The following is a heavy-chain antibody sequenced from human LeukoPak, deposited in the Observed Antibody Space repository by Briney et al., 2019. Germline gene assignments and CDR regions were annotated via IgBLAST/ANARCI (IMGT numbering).Heavy chain of an antibody. CDR1: GGSISSSSYY. CDR3: ARGVASGWFDP. Sequence: PSETLSLTCTVSGGSISSSSYYWGWIRQPPGKGLEWIGSIYYSGSTYYIPSLKSRVTISVDTSKNQFSLKLSSVTAADTAVYYCARGVASGWFDPWGQGTLVTVSS. D-gene: IGHD2-15*01. J-gene: IGHJ5*02. CDR2: IYYSGST. V-gene: IGHV4-39*01.